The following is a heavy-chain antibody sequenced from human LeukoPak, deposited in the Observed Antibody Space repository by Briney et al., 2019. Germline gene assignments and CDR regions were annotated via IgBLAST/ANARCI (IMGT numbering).Heavy chain of an antibody. CDR2: FYYSGST. J-gene: IGHJ6*03. CDR3: ARATYPYYYMDV. Sequence: PSETLPLTCTVSGVSISSDYWSWIRQPPGKGLDWIGYFYYSGSTNYNPSLKNRVSISGDTSKNQFSLRLSSVTTVDTAVYYCARATYPYYYMDVWGKGTTVTVSS. CDR1: GVSISSDY. V-gene: IGHV4-59*01.